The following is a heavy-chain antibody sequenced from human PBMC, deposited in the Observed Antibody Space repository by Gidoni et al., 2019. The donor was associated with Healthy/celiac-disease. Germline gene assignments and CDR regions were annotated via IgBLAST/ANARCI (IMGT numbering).Heavy chain of an antibody. CDR2: IWYYGRNK. Sequence: QVQLVESGGGVVQPGRSLRLSCAASGFPFSRYGMHWVRQAPGKGLEWVAVIWYYGRNKYYADSVKGRFTISRDNSKNTLYLQMNSLRAEDTAVYYCARDRNSGSYSTPFDPWGQGTLVTVSS. CDR3: ARDRNSGSYSTPFDP. CDR1: GFPFSRYG. V-gene: IGHV3-33*01. D-gene: IGHD1-26*01. J-gene: IGHJ5*02.